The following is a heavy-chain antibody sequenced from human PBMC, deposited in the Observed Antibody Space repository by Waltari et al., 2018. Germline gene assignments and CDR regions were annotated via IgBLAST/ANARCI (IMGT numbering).Heavy chain of an antibody. CDR2: IYYSGST. CDR3: ARLIGCSGGSCLYYFDY. V-gene: IGHV4-31*03. J-gene: IGHJ4*02. CDR1: GGSISSGGYY. Sequence: QVQLQESGPGLVKPSQALSLTCTVSGGSISSGGYYWSWIRQHPGKGLEWIGYIYYSGSTYYNPSLKSRVTISVDTSKNQFSLKLSSVTAADTAVYYCARLIGCSGGSCLYYFDYWGQGTLVTVSS. D-gene: IGHD2-15*01.